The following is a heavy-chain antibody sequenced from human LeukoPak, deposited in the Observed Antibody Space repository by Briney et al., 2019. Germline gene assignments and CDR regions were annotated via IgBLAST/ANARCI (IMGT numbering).Heavy chain of an antibody. Sequence: PGGSLRLSCAASGFTFDGYAMHWVRQAPGKGLEWVSLITGDGAGTYYADSVKGRFTISRDNSKNSLYPQMNSLRIEDTALYYCAKDGDYYFDYWGEGTLVTVSS. CDR2: ITGDGAGT. CDR3: AKDGDYYFDY. J-gene: IGHJ4*02. D-gene: IGHD4-17*01. CDR1: GFTFDGYA. V-gene: IGHV3-43*02.